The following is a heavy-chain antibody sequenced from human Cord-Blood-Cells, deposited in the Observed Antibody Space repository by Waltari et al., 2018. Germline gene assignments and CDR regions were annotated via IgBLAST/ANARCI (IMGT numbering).Heavy chain of an antibody. CDR2: FDPEDGET. V-gene: IGHV1-24*01. CDR1: GYTLTELS. D-gene: IGHD2-2*01. Sequence: QVQLVQSGAVVKKPGASVKVSCKVSGYTLTELSLNCGRLAPGKGLEWMGGFDPEDGETIYAQKFQGRVTMTEDTSTDTAYMELSSLRSEDTAVYYCATKYCSSTSCYLDYWGQGTLVTVSS. J-gene: IGHJ4*02. CDR3: ATKYCSSTSCYLDY.